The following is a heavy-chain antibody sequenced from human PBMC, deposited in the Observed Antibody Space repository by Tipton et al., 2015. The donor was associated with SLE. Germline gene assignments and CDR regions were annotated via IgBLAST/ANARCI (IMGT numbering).Heavy chain of an antibody. CDR3: ARDYNHPYDYYGMDV. Sequence: SLRLSCAASGFSFSTFWMHWVRQAPGKGLVWVSRINRDGSTTGYADSVKGRFTISRDNAKNTLYLQMNSLRADDSAVYFCARDYNHPYDYYGMDVWGQGTAVTVSS. CDR1: GFSFSTFW. CDR2: INRDGSTT. V-gene: IGHV3-74*01. J-gene: IGHJ6*02. D-gene: IGHD1-1*01.